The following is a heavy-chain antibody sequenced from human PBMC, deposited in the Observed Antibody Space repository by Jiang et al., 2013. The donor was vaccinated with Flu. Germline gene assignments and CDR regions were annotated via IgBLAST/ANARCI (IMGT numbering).Heavy chain of an antibody. D-gene: IGHD3-22*01. Sequence: QSGSELKKPGASVKVSCKASAYSFTKYALTWVRQAPGQGFEWMGWINTETGDPTYAQAFTGRFVFSSDTSVSTAYLHISGLKAEDTAVYYCAREGYYFDTTGSPRSHGLDVWGQGTAVTVSS. CDR1: AYSFTKYA. CDR3: AREGYYFDTTGSPRSHGLDV. V-gene: IGHV7-4-1*02. CDR2: INTETGDP. J-gene: IGHJ6*02.